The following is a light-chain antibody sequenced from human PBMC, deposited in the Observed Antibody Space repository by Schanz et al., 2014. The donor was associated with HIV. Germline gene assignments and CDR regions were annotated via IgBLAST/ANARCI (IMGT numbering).Light chain of an antibody. Sequence: QSALTQPPSASGSPGQSITISCTGTSSDVGGYDFVSWFQQYPGKAPKLMIYDVTKRPSGVPARFSGSKSGNTASLTVSGLQADDEADYYCQSYDNSLSGPWVFGGGTKLTVL. CDR3: QSYDNSLSGPWV. J-gene: IGLJ3*02. V-gene: IGLV2-8*01. CDR1: SSDVGGYDF. CDR2: DVT.